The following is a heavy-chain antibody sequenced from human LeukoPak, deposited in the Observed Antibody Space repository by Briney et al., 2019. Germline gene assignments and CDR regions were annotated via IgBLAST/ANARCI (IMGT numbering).Heavy chain of an antibody. J-gene: IGHJ4*02. CDR3: ARDPHDILTGYPYFDY. D-gene: IGHD3-9*01. Sequence: GASVKVSCKASGYTFTSYDINWVRQATGQGLEWMGWMNPNSGNTGYAQKFQGRVTMTRNTSISTAYMELSSLRSDDTAVYYCARDPHDILTGYPYFDYWGQGTLVTVSS. CDR2: MNPNSGNT. V-gene: IGHV1-8*01. CDR1: GYTFTSYD.